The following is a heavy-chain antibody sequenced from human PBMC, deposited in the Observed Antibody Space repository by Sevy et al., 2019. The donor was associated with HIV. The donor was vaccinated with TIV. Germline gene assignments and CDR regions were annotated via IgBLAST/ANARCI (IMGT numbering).Heavy chain of an antibody. J-gene: IGHJ6*02. Sequence: GGSLRLSCAASGFTFSSYAMHWVRQAPGKGLEWVAVISDDGSNKYYADSVKGRFTISRDNSKNTLYLQMNSLRAEDTAVYYCARDRARGEAYYYYYGMDVWGQGTTVTVSS. V-gene: IGHV3-30-3*01. D-gene: IGHD3-16*01. CDR2: ISDDGSNK. CDR1: GFTFSSYA. CDR3: ARDRARGEAYYYYYGMDV.